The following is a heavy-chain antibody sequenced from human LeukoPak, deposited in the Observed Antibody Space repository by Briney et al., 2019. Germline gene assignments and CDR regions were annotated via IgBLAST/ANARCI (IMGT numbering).Heavy chain of an antibody. V-gene: IGHV4-4*02. CDR3: ARAQDSISWPGISYWFDP. CDR1: GGSFSSSNW. D-gene: IGHD6-13*01. Sequence: PSETLSLTCAVSGGSFSSSNWWSWVRQPPGKGLEWIGEICHSGTTNYNPSLKSRVTISVDTSKNQFSLKLSSVNAADTAVYYCARAQDSISWPGISYWFDPWGQGTLVTVSS. CDR2: ICHSGTT. J-gene: IGHJ5*02.